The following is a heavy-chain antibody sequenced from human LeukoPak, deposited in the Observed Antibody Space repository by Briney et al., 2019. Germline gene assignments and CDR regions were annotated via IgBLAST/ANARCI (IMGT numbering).Heavy chain of an antibody. J-gene: IGHJ4*02. CDR1: GFIFRTYG. Sequence: GGSLRLSCAASGFIFRTYGMNWVRQPPGKGLEYVSGITAGGGNTYYGDSLKGRFTISRDDSKDTLFLQMNSLRVEDTAVYYCAKGMYGVGGALDYWGRGSLVTVSS. CDR3: AKGMYGVGGALDY. D-gene: IGHD2-21*01. CDR2: ITAGGGNT. V-gene: IGHV3-23*01.